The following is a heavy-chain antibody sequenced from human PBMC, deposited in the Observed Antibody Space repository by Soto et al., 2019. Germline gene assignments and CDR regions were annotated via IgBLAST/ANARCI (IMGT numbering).Heavy chain of an antibody. CDR3: ARLDSSGYYYGYYFDY. CDR1: GGSLSSGGYY. V-gene: IGHV4-31*03. Sequence: SEPLSLSCPVYGGSLSSGGYYLSWIRQHPGKGLEWIGYIYYSGSTYYNPSLKSRVTISVDTSKNQFSLKLSSVTAADTAVYYCARLDSSGYYYGYYFDYWGQGTLVTVSS. D-gene: IGHD3-22*01. CDR2: IYYSGST. J-gene: IGHJ4*02.